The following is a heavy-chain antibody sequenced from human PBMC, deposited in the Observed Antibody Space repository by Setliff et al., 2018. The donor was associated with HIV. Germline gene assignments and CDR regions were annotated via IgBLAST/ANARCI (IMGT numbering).Heavy chain of an antibody. J-gene: IGHJ6*02. V-gene: IGHV4-34*01. CDR2: INHRGIT. Sequence: SETLSLTCAVYGVSFSGYYWSWIRQPPGKGLEWIGEINHRGITNYSPSLKSQVTISVDTSKNQFSLKLRSVTAADTAVYYCARVVWMAAAGTIDYYYYGMDIWGQGTTVTVSS. D-gene: IGHD6-13*01. CDR1: GVSFSGYY. CDR3: ARVVWMAAAGTIDYYYYGMDI.